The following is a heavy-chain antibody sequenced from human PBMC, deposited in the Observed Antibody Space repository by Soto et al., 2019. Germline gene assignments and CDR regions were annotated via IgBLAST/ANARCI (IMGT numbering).Heavy chain of an antibody. D-gene: IGHD2-15*01. Sequence: PSETLSLTCAVSGGSISSSDWWNWVRQPPGTGLEWIGEIYHSGSTHYNPSLRGRVSISVDKSKSQFSLKLTSVTAADTAVYYCARMGYCSGGRCYPAYYGMDVWGQGTTVTVS. V-gene: IGHV4-4*02. CDR2: IYHSGST. CDR1: GGSISSSDW. J-gene: IGHJ6*02. CDR3: ARMGYCSGGRCYPAYYGMDV.